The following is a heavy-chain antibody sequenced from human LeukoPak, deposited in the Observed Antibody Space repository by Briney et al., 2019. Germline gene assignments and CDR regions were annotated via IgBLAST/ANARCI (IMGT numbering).Heavy chain of an antibody. CDR2: IYYSGST. CDR3: ARDRVAAAGNPTYYYYYGMDV. D-gene: IGHD6-13*01. J-gene: IGHJ6*04. Sequence: SETLSLTCTVSGGSISSGGYYWSWIRQHPGEGLEWIGYIYYSGSTYYNPSLKSRVTISVDTSKNQFSLKLSSVTAADTAVYYCARDRVAAAGNPTYYYYYGMDVWGKGTTVTVSS. V-gene: IGHV4-31*03. CDR1: GGSISSGGYY.